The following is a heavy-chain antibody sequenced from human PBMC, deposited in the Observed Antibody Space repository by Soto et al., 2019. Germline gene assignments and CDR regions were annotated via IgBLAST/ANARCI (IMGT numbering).Heavy chain of an antibody. D-gene: IGHD4-17*01. CDR2: IRTKPYGGTT. V-gene: IGHV3-49*04. CDR1: GFIFGDYA. CDR3: ARRLLDYGDYYYGMDV. J-gene: IGHJ6*02. Sequence: HPGGSLRLSCTSSGFIFGDYAMSWVRQAPGKGLEWVGFIRTKPYGGTTDYAESVKGRFTITRDDLKSIAYLQMDSLKSDDTAVYYCARRLLDYGDYYYGMDVWGQGTTVTV.